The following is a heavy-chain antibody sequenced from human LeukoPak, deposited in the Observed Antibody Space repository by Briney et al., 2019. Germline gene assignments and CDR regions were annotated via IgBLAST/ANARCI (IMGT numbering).Heavy chain of an antibody. CDR1: GFTVSSNY. V-gene: IGHV3-53*01. CDR3: ARTSPLTTVTY. CDR2: IYSGGST. D-gene: IGHD4-11*01. J-gene: IGHJ4*02. Sequence: SGGSLRLSRAASGFTVSSNYMSWVRQAPGKGLEWVSVIYSGGSTYYADSVKGRFTISRDNSKNTLYLQMNSLRAEDTAVYYCARTSPLTTVTYWGQGTLVTVSS.